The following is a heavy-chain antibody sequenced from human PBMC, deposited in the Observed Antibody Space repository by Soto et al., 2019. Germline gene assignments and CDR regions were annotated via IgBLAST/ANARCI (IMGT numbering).Heavy chain of an antibody. J-gene: IGHJ4*02. Sequence: SETRSLTCTVSGGSISSDYYDWSWIRQPPGKGLXWIXXIXXSXXXXXNXXXKSRIIISIDTSKNQFSLSLNSLNAAETAVYYCAGELSNSPEYFDFWGLGTRVTVSS. D-gene: IGHD6-6*01. V-gene: IGHV4-30-4*01. CDR2: IXXSXXX. CDR1: GGSISSDYYD. CDR3: AGELSNSPEYFDF.